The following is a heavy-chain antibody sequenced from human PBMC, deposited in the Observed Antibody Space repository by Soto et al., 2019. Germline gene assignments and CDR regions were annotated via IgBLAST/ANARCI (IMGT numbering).Heavy chain of an antibody. Sequence: GGSLRLSCAASGSTFTNYAVGWVRQAPGKGLEWVSGISGSGGTSYYAVSVKGRFTITRDNSKNTLYLQMNSLRAEDTAVYYCARSVSALNYWGQGTLVTVSS. V-gene: IGHV3-23*01. J-gene: IGHJ4*02. CDR2: ISGSGGTS. CDR1: GSTFTNYA. CDR3: ARSVSALNY. D-gene: IGHD2-8*01.